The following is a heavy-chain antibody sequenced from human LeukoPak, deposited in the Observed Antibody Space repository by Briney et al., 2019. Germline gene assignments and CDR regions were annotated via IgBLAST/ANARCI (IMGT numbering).Heavy chain of an antibody. V-gene: IGHV3-48*02. CDR2: ISSSSSTI. J-gene: IGHJ4*02. D-gene: IGHD3-22*01. Sequence: GGSLRLSCAASGFTFSSYSMNWVRQAPGKGLEWVSYISSSSSTIYYADSVKGRFTISRDNAKNSLYLQMNSLRDEDTAVYYCARLYYYDSSGYFYWDYWGQGTLVTVSS. CDR3: ARLYYYDSSGYFYWDY. CDR1: GFTFSSYS.